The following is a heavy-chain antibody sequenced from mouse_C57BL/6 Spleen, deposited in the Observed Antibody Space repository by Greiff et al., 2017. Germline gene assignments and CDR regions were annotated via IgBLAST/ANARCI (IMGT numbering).Heavy chain of an antibody. V-gene: IGHV1-15*01. CDR2: IDPETGGT. J-gene: IGHJ2*01. CDR1: GYTFTDYE. D-gene: IGHD1-1*01. Sequence: VQLQQSGAELVRPGASVTLSCKASGYTFTDYEMHWVKQTPVHGLEWIGAIDPETGGTAYNQKFKGKAILTADKSSSTAYMELRSLTSEDSAVYYCTRDDSSYSHYFDYWGQGTTLTVSS. CDR3: TRDDSSYSHYFDY.